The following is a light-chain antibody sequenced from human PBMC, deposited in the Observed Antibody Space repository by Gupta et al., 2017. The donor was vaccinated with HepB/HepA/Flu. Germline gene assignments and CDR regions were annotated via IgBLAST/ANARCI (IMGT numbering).Light chain of an antibody. CDR1: SSDVGSYNL. Sequence: QSALTQPASVSGSPGQSITISCTGTSSDVGSYNLVSWYQHHPGKAPKLMIYEVTQRPSGVSNRFSGSKSGNTASLTISVLQAEDEADYYCCSFAGSSTVIFGGGTKVTVL. J-gene: IGLJ2*01. CDR2: EVT. CDR3: CSFAGSSTVI. V-gene: IGLV2-23*02.